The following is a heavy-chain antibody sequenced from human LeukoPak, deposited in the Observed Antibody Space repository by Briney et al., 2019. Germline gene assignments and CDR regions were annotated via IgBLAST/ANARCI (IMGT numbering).Heavy chain of an antibody. D-gene: IGHD5-12*01. CDR1: GFSFSRYA. Sequence: GGSLRLSCAASGFSFSRYAMGWVRQAPGKGLEWVSTVNESGGRTYYADSVKGRFTMSRDNSRSTLYLQMNSLRTEDTAVYYCAKEGRPNSGGGFFDYWGQGTRVTVSS. J-gene: IGHJ4*02. CDR3: AKEGRPNSGGGFFDY. CDR2: VNESGGRT. V-gene: IGHV3-23*01.